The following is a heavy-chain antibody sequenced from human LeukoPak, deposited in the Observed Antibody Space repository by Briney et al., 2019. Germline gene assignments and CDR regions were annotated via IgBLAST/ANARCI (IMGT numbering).Heavy chain of an antibody. J-gene: IGHJ4*02. CDR3: ARALSGYSYGPHPNPHFDY. CDR1: GGSVSSGSYY. D-gene: IGHD5-18*01. Sequence: SETLSLTCTVSGGSVSSGSYYWSWIRQPPGKGLEWIGYIYYSGSTNYNPSLKSRVTISVDTSKNQFSLKLSSVTAADTAVYYCARALSGYSYGPHPNPHFDYWGQGTLVTVSS. V-gene: IGHV4-61*01. CDR2: IYYSGST.